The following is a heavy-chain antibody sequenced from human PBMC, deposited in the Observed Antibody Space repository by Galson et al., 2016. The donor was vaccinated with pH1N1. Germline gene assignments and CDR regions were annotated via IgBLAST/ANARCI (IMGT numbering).Heavy chain of an antibody. Sequence: SVKVSCKASGYRFRDYYVHWVRQAPGHGLEWIGRVDPKTGGTKYGQKFQGRGTMTSDTSITTGYMELTRLKSDDTALYYCGRVRGRSAAGTTDGGQGTLVTVSS. CDR3: GRVRGRSAAGTTD. D-gene: IGHD6-13*01. CDR2: VDPKTGGT. V-gene: IGHV1-2*06. J-gene: IGHJ4*01. CDR1: GYRFRDYY.